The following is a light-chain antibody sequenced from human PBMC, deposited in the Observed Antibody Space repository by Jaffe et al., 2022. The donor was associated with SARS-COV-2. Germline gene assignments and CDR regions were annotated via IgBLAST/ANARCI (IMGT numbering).Light chain of an antibody. CDR1: QSISSW. CDR3: QQYINYWT. J-gene: IGKJ1*01. Sequence: DIQMTQSPSTLSASVGDRVTITCRASQSISSWLAWYQQKPGKAPKLLIYEASSLDSGVPSRFSGSGSGTEFTLTISSLQPDDFATYYCQQYINYWTFGQGTRVEIK. CDR2: EAS. V-gene: IGKV1-5*03.